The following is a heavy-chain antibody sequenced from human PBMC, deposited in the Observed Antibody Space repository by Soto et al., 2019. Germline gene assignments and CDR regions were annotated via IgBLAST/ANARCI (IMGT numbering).Heavy chain of an antibody. CDR1: GGSFSGYY. Sequence: PSETLSLTCAVYGGSFSGYYWSWIRQPPGKGLEWIGEINHSGSTNYNPSLKSRVTISVDTSKNQFSLKLSSVTAADTAVYYCARGGGCSSTSCSNNWFDPWGQGTLVTVSS. CDR3: ARGGGCSSTSCSNNWFDP. CDR2: INHSGST. D-gene: IGHD2-2*01. J-gene: IGHJ5*02. V-gene: IGHV4-34*01.